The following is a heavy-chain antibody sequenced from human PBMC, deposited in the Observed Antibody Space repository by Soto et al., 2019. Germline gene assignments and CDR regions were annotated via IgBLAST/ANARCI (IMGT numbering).Heavy chain of an antibody. D-gene: IGHD2-15*01. CDR2: MSSSSSYI. Sequence: GGSLRLSCAASGVSICRYSMNWVRKAPGKGLEWVSSMSSSSSYIYYADSVKGRFTISRDNAKNSLYLQMNSLRAEDTAVYYYARAVDSDFDYWGQGTLANVSS. J-gene: IGHJ4*02. CDR1: GVSICRYS. V-gene: IGHV3-21*01. CDR3: ARAVDSDFDY.